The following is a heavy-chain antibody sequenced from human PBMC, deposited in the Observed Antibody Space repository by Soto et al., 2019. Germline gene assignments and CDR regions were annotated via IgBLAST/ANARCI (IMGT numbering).Heavy chain of an antibody. Sequence: GGSLRLSCAASGFTFSSYWMSWVRQAPGKGLEWVANIKQDGSEKYYVDSVKGRFTISRDNAKNSLYLQMNSLRAEDTALYYCAKDTTIFGVVIRGAFDIWGQGTMVTVSS. D-gene: IGHD3-3*01. CDR1: GFTFSSYW. CDR3: AKDTTIFGVVIRGAFDI. CDR2: IKQDGSEK. J-gene: IGHJ3*02. V-gene: IGHV3-7*03.